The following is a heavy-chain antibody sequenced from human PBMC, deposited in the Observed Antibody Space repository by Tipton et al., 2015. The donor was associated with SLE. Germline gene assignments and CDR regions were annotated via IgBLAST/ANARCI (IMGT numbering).Heavy chain of an antibody. CDR3: AIGGELPLDAFDI. CDR1: GGSISSSSYY. D-gene: IGHD1-26*01. Sequence: TLSLTCTVSGGSISSSSYYWGWIRQPPGKGLEWIGSIYYSGSTYYNPSLKSRVTISVDTSKNQFSLKLSSVTAADTAVYYCAIGGELPLDAFDIWGQGTMVTVSS. J-gene: IGHJ3*02. V-gene: IGHV4-39*07. CDR2: IYYSGST.